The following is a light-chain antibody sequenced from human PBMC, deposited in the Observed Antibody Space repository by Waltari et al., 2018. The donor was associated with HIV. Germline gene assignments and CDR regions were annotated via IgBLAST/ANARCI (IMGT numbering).Light chain of an antibody. CDR2: AAS. CDR3: QQSYSTLYT. CDR1: QSISSY. J-gene: IGKJ2*01. Sequence: DIQMTQSPSSLSASVGDRVTITCRASQSISSYLNWYQQKPGKATKLLLYAASSLQSGVPSRFSGSGSGTDFTLTISSLQPEDFATYYCQQSYSTLYTFGQGTKLEIK. V-gene: IGKV1-39*01.